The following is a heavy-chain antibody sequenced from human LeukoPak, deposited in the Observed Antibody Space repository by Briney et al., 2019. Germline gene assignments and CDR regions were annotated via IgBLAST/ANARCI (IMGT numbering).Heavy chain of an antibody. V-gene: IGHV4-39*07. CDR2: IYHSGST. CDR3: ARGGRVGATFGY. CDR1: GGSISSSSYY. J-gene: IGHJ4*02. Sequence: SETLSLTCTVSGGSISSSSYYWGWIRQPPGKGLEWIGSIYHSGSTYYNPSLKSRVTISVDTSKNQFSLKLSSVTAADTAVYYCARGGRVGATFGYWGQGTLVTVSS. D-gene: IGHD1-26*01.